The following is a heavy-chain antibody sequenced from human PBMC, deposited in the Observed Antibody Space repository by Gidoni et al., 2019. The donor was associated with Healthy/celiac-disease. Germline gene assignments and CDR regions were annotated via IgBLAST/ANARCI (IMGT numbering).Heavy chain of an antibody. Sequence: QVQLQQWGAGLLKPSETLSLTCAVYGGSFSGYYLSWFRQPPAKGLEWIGEIYHSGSTNYNPSLKSRVTISSDTSKNQFSLKLSSVTAADTAVYYCARGVGTAVAGHAGWFDPWGQGTLVTVSS. CDR3: ARGVGTAVAGHAGWFDP. J-gene: IGHJ5*02. D-gene: IGHD6-19*01. V-gene: IGHV4-34*01. CDR2: IYHSGST. CDR1: GGSFSGYY.